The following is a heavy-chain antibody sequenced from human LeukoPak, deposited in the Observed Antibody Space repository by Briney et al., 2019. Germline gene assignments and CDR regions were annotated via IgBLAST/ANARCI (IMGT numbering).Heavy chain of an antibody. J-gene: IGHJ4*02. CDR3: ARRRDSGWYDY. Sequence: AAVKVSCKASGYTFTSYGISWVRQAPGQGREWMGWISAYNGNTNYEQKLQGRVTMTTDTSTSTAYMELRSLRSDDTAVYYCARRRDSGWYDYWGQGTLVTVSS. CDR2: ISAYNGNT. CDR1: GYTFTSYG. D-gene: IGHD6-19*01. V-gene: IGHV1-18*01.